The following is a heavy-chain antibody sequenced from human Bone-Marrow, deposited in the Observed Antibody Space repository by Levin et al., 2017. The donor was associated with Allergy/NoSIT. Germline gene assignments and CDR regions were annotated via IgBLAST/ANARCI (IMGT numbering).Heavy chain of an antibody. Sequence: PGGSLRLSCAASGFNFPNAEMSWVRQAPGKGLEWVGHIKGKIDGGTRDYAASVKGRFTISRDDGKETVYLQMDSLKNEDTGVYFCVTDDGSAVHLGFWGPGTQVTVSS. CDR3: VTDDGSAVHLGF. J-gene: IGHJ4*02. V-gene: IGHV3-15*01. CDR2: IKGKIDGGTR. CDR1: GFNFPNAE. D-gene: IGHD6-25*01.